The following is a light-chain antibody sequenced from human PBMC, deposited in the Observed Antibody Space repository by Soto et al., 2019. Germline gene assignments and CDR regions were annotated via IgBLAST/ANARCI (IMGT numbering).Light chain of an antibody. CDR2: EVN. V-gene: IGLV2-14*01. J-gene: IGLJ1*01. Sequence: QSALTQPASVSASPGQSITISCTGTSSDVGGYKFVSWYQHHPGKAPKLMIYEVNNRPSGVSNRFSGSKSGNTASLTISGLQPEDEADYYCAAWDDSLNGLYVFGTATKLTVL. CDR1: SSDVGGYKF. CDR3: AAWDDSLNGLYV.